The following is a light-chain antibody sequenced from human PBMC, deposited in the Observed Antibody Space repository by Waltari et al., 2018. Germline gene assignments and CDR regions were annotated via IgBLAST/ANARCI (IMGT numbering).Light chain of an antibody. CDR2: YVI. CDR3: SSYTTSTTYVE. CDR1: SSDVGGYNY. V-gene: IGLV2-14*03. Sequence: SALTQPASASGSPGQSITISSTGTSSDVGGYNYVSCYQQHPGKAPKLMIYYVINRPSGGSNRFSGSKSGNTAFLTISGLQAGDEADYYCSSYTTSTTYVEFGGGTKLTVL. J-gene: IGLJ2*01.